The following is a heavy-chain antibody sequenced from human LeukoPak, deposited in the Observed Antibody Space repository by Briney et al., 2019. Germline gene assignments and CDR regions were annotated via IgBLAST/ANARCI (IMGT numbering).Heavy chain of an antibody. D-gene: IGHD3-22*01. V-gene: IGHV1-69-2*01. CDR3: TIVGLDYYDTSGYPS. CDR1: GYSFTDYF. CDR2: VDPEDGET. J-gene: IGHJ5*02. Sequence: GATVKISCKASGYSFTDYFLHWVQQAPGEGLEWMGRVDPEDGETIYAEKFQGRVAITADTSRDTAYMELSSLRSEDTAVYYCTIVGLDYYDTSGYPSWGQGTLVTVSS.